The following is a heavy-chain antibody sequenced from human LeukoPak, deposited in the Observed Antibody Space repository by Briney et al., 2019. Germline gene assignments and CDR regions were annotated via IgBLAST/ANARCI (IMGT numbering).Heavy chain of an antibody. D-gene: IGHD2-8*01. CDR3: AKAGPYCTNGVCYEYYFDY. CDR2: ISWNSGSI. V-gene: IGHV3-9*01. CDR1: GFTFDDYA. J-gene: IGHJ4*02. Sequence: GGSLRLSCAASGFTFDDYAMHWVRHAPGKGLEWVSGISWNSGSIGYADSVKGRFTISRDNAKNSLYLQMNSLRAEDTALYYCAKAGPYCTNGVCYEYYFDYWGQGTLVTVSS.